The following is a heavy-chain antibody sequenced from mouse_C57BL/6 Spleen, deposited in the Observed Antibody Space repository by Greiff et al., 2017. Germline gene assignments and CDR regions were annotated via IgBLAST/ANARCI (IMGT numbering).Heavy chain of an antibody. CDR1: GYTFTSYW. V-gene: IGHV1-61*01. CDR3: ARSGEEAY. Sequence: VQLQQPGAELVRPGSSVKLSCKASGYTFTSYWLDWVKQRPGQGLEWIGNIYPSDSETHYNQKFKDKATLTVDKSSSTAYMQLSSLTSEDSAVYYCARSGEEAYWGQGTLVTVSA. CDR2: IYPSDSET. D-gene: IGHD3-1*01. J-gene: IGHJ3*01.